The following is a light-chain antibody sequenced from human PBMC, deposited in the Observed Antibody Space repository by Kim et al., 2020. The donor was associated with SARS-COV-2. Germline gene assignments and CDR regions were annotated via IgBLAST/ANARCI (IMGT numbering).Light chain of an antibody. CDR2: KES. CDR3: QSADSSGTYV. CDR1: SMPEQQ. Sequence: SPGQTAKNTRSGDSMPEQQASWYQEEAGPAPCLVIFKESEGPSGIPGRFSCPNSGTTVTLANSGDQAEDDADYYCQSADSSGTYVFGSGTKVTVL. J-gene: IGLJ1*01. V-gene: IGLV3-25*03.